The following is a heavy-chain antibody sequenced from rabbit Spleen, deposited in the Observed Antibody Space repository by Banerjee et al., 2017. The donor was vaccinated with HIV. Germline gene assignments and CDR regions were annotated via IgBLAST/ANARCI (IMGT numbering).Heavy chain of an antibody. D-gene: IGHD4-1*01. CDR2: AYAGSSGST. J-gene: IGHJ4*01. Sequence: QEQLEESGGGLVKPEGSLTLTCKASGFSFSSSDYICWVRQAPGKGLEWVACAYAGSSGSTYSATWAKGRFTISTTSSTTVTLQMTSLTAADTATYFCARDLAGVIGWNFYLCGPGTLVTVS. V-gene: IGHV1S45*01. CDR1: GFSFSSSDY. CDR3: ARDLAGVIGWNFYL.